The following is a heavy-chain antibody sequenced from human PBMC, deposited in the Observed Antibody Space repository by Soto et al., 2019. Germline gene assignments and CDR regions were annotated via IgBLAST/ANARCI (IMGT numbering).Heavy chain of an antibody. CDR1: GYTFTNFG. Sequence: ASVKVSCKASGYTFTNFGINWVRQAPGQGLEWMGWITPYNGNANYAQKHQGRLTITTDTSTSTAYMELRSLTSDDTAVYYCARAQMYSGAYHDYWGQGTLVTVSS. D-gene: IGHD1-26*01. CDR2: ITPYNGNA. CDR3: ARAQMYSGAYHDY. J-gene: IGHJ4*02. V-gene: IGHV1-18*04.